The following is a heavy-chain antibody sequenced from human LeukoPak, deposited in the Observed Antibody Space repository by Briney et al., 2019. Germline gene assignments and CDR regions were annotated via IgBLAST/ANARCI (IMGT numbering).Heavy chain of an antibody. V-gene: IGHV1-46*01. Sequence: PSVKVSCKTSGYTFTSCYMHWVRQAPGQGLEWMGMINPSAGSTRYAQKFQGRVTMTTDTSTSTVYMELSSLRSEDTAVYYCARGGCGDSAAPFDDWGQGTLVPVSS. J-gene: IGHJ4*02. CDR3: ARGGCGDSAAPFDD. CDR2: INPSAGST. CDR1: GYTFTSCY. D-gene: IGHD2-21*02.